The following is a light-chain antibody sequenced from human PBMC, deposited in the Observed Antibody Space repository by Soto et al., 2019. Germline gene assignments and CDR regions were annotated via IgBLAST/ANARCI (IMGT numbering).Light chain of an antibody. CDR3: QSYDPSLSAYV. CDR2: GNN. J-gene: IGLJ1*01. Sequence: QSVLTQPPSVSGAPGQRVTISCTGSSSNIGAVYDVHWYQQLPGTAPKLLIYGNNNRPSGVPDRFSGSKSGTSASLAITGLQAEDEADYYCQSYDPSLSAYVLGTGTKVTVL. CDR1: SSNIGAVYD. V-gene: IGLV1-40*01.